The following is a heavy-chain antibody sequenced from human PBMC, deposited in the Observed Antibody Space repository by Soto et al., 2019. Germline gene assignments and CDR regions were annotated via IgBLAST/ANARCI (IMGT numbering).Heavy chain of an antibody. CDR1: GFTVSSNY. Sequence: EVQLVESGGGLIQPGGSLRLSCAASGFTVSSNYMSWVRQAPGKGLEWVSVIYSGGSTYYADSVKGRFTISRDNSKNPLYLQMHRQRAEDTAVYYCARNSDSTAGGAFDICGQPKMRTLSS. CDR2: IYSGGST. D-gene: IGHD3-22*01. J-gene: IGHJ3*02. CDR3: ARNSDSTAGGAFDI. V-gene: IGHV3-53*01.